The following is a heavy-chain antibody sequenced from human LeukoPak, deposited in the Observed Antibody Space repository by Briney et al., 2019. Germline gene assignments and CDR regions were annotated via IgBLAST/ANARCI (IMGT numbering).Heavy chain of an antibody. D-gene: IGHD1-26*01. CDR3: ARSWAGMYYPFYYFDY. J-gene: IGHJ4*02. CDR2: INHRGTT. V-gene: IGHV4-34*01. Sequence: PSETQSLTCAVYGDSFSGYYWSWIRQPPGKGLEWIAEINHRGTTHYNPSLKSRVNISADTSKNQFSLHLDSVTAADTAVYYCARSWAGMYYPFYYFDYWGQGTLVSVSS. CDR1: GDSFSGYY.